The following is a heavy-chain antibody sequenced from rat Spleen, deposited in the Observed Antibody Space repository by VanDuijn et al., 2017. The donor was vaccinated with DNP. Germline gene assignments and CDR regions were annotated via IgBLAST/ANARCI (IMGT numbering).Heavy chain of an antibody. J-gene: IGHJ4*01. Sequence: EVQLVESGGGLVQPGRSLKLSCTASGFTFSDYYMAWVRQAPTKGLEWVATISTSGGSTYYRDSVKGRFTISRDNAKSTLYLQMNSLRSEDTATYYCTRDGGYAMDAWGQGTSVTVSS. CDR2: ISTSGGST. CDR3: TRDGGYAMDA. CDR1: GFTFSDYY. V-gene: IGHV5-27*01.